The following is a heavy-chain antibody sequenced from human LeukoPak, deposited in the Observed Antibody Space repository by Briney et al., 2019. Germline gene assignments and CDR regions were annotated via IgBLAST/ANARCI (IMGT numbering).Heavy chain of an antibody. V-gene: IGHV3-33*06. CDR2: VWSDGSKI. CDR3: VKDWRGVVVPAADDAFDI. CDR1: GFTFSSFG. J-gene: IGHJ3*02. Sequence: GGSLRLSCAASGFTFSSFGMHWVRQPPGKGLDWVAVVWSDGSKIYYADAVKGRFTISRDNSKNTLYLQMNSLRAEDTAVYYCVKDWRGVVVPAADDAFDIWGQGTMVTVSS. D-gene: IGHD2-2*01.